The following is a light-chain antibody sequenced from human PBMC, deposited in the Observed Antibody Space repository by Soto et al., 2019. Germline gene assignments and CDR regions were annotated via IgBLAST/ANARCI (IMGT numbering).Light chain of an antibody. CDR1: QTISNR. CDR3: QQYNRYSWT. Sequence: DIQMTQSPSTLSASVGDRVTITCRASQTISNRLAWYQQKPGKAPNLLIYDASTLESGVPSRFSGSGSGTEFTLTISSLQPDDFATYYCQQYNRYSWTFGQGTKVEIK. CDR2: DAS. V-gene: IGKV1-5*01. J-gene: IGKJ1*01.